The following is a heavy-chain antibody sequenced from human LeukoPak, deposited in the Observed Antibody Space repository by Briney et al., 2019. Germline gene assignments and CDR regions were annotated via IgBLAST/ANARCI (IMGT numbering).Heavy chain of an antibody. CDR3: ASRVLLWFGEEYYYYGMDV. Sequence: SETLSLTCTVSGGSISSSSYYWGWIRQPPGKGLEWIGSIYYSGSTYCNPSLKSRVTISVDTSKNQFSLKLSSVTAADTAVYYCASRVLLWFGEEYYYYGMDVWGQGTTVTVSS. CDR2: IYYSGST. J-gene: IGHJ6*02. CDR1: GGSISSSSYY. V-gene: IGHV4-39*01. D-gene: IGHD3-10*01.